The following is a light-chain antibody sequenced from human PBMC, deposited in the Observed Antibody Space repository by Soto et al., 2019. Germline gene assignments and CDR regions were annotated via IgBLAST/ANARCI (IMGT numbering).Light chain of an antibody. Sequence: DIQMTQSPSSLPASVGDRVTLTCRASQRIGTYLNWYQQKPGKAPKLLIYAASSLQSGVASRLSSSGARTDFTLTISSLQPEDFATYYCQQSYTIPYTFGQGTKLEIK. CDR1: QRIGTY. V-gene: IGKV1-39*01. CDR3: QQSYTIPYT. J-gene: IGKJ2*01. CDR2: AAS.